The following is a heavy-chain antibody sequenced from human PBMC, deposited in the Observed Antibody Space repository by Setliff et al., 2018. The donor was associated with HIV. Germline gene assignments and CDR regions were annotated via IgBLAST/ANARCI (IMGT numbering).Heavy chain of an antibody. CDR2: ISSTSDYI. D-gene: IGHD5-18*01. CDR3: ARGFRIQLWLRSPFDY. Sequence: GGSLRLSCAVSGFTFSDYSMNWVRQAPGKGLEWVSSISSTSDYIYYADSVKGRFIISRDNAKNSLYLQMNSLRAEDAAVYYCARGFRIQLWLRSPFDYWGQGTLVTVSS. J-gene: IGHJ4*02. CDR1: GFTFSDYS. V-gene: IGHV3-21*01.